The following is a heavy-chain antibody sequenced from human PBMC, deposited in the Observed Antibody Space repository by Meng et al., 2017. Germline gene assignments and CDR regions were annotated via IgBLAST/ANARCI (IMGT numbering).Heavy chain of an antibody. Sequence: GPRFFKLSETLPLPFPFYCGSFRGYFWRCTRPPPGQGLAWLRYLHHLGTPPSNPSLKSRVTISVDTSKNQFSLKLSSVTAADTAVYYCARRGQTYWDGPGKREVFDYWGQGTLVTVSS. CDR3: ARRGQTYWDGPGKREVFDY. J-gene: IGHJ4*02. V-gene: IGHV4-34*01. CDR1: CGSFRGYF. CDR2: LHHLGTP. D-gene: IGHD1-26*01.